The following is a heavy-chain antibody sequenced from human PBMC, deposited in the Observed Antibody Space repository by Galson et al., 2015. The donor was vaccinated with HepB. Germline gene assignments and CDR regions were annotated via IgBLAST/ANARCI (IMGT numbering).Heavy chain of an antibody. CDR2: VYPGDSDT. Sequence: QSGAEVKKPGESLKISCQTSGYSFNSYWIGWVRQMPGKGLECMGIVYPGDSDTKYSPSFQGQVTISVDRSIRTAYLQWGSLKASDTAMYYCARAPSSYDTLTGYYYNLDYWGQGTLATVSS. V-gene: IGHV5-51*01. J-gene: IGHJ4*02. CDR3: ARAPSSYDTLTGYYYNLDY. CDR1: GYSFNSYW. D-gene: IGHD3-9*01.